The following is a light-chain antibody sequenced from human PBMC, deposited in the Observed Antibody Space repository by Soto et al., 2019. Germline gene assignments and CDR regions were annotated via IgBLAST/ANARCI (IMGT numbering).Light chain of an antibody. CDR1: QGISSF. CDR2: DAS. V-gene: IGKV1-16*01. Sequence: DIEMTQSPSSLSASVGDRVTITCRASQGISSFLAWFQQKPGKAPKSLIYDASTLLSGVSSRFSGSGSDTHFTLTISSLQPEDFANYYCQQYHSYPASFGQGTKVEIK. J-gene: IGKJ1*01. CDR3: QQYHSYPAS.